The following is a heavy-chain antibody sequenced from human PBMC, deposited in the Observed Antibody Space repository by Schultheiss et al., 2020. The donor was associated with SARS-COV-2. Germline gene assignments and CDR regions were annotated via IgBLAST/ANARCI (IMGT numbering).Heavy chain of an antibody. V-gene: IGHV3-74*01. CDR3: AKEDYGGNFRPFDY. D-gene: IGHD4-23*01. CDR1: GFTFSSYA. CDR2: INSDGSST. Sequence: GESLKISCAASGFTFSSYAMHWVRQAPGKGLVWVSRINSDGSSTSYADSVKGRFTISRDNSKNTLYLQMNSLRAEDTAVYYCAKEDYGGNFRPFDYWGQGTLVTVSS. J-gene: IGHJ4*02.